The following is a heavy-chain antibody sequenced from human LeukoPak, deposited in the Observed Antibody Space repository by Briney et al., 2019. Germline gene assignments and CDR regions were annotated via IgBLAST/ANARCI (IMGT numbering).Heavy chain of an antibody. J-gene: IGHJ5*02. CDR2: INWNGGSR. D-gene: IGHD6-19*01. V-gene: IGHV3-20*04. CDR1: GFTFSGSA. CDR3: ARARGIAVANSWFDP. Sequence: PGGSLRLSCAASGFTFSGSARHWVRQAPGKGLEWVSGINWNGGSRGYADSVKGRFTISRDYVKNSLYLQMNSLRAEDTAFYYCARARGIAVANSWFDPWGQGTLVTVSA.